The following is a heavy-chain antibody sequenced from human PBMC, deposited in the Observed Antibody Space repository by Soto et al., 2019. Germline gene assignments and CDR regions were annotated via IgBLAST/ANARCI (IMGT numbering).Heavy chain of an antibody. CDR1: GYSISSGYY. Sequence: SETLSLTCAVSGYSISSGYYWGWIRQPPGKGLEWIGSIYHSGSTYYNPSLKSRVTISVDTSKNQFSLKLSSVTAADTAVYYCARVPYQLLYSGDDYWGQGTLATVSS. J-gene: IGHJ4*02. V-gene: IGHV4-38-2*01. CDR3: ARVPYQLLYSGDDY. CDR2: IYHSGST. D-gene: IGHD2-2*02.